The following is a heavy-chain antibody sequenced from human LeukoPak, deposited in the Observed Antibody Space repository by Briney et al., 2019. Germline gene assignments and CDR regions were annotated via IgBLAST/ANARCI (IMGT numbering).Heavy chain of an antibody. D-gene: IGHD3-22*01. CDR2: ISVAGYST. V-gene: IGHV3-23*01. CDR1: GFTFTSYA. CDR3: AKVAGSSGYYPEY. J-gene: IGHJ4*02. Sequence: GGSLSLSCVASGFTFTSYAMSWVRQAPGKGLEWVSAISVAGYSTYYADPVKGRFTISRDNSKNTLYMQMNSLRADDTAVYYCAKVAGSSGYYPEYWGQGTLVTVSS.